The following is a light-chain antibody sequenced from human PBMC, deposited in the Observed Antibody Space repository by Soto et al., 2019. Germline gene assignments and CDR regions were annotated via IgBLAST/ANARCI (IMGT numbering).Light chain of an antibody. V-gene: IGKV1-9*01. CDR2: GAS. J-gene: IGKJ3*01. CDR1: QGIRSY. CDR3: QQLNTFPPFFT. Sequence: DIPLTQSPSFPSASVGDRVTITCRASQGIRSYLAWYQQRPGKAPELLIYGASTLRPGGASRFSGSGSGTEFTLTISSLQPEDFATYFCQQLNTFPPFFTFGPGTKVDIK.